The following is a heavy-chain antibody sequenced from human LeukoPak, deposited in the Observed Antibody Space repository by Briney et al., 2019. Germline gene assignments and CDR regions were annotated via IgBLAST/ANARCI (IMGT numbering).Heavy chain of an antibody. V-gene: IGHV3-23*01. Sequence: GGSLRLSCAASGFTFSSYAMSWVRQAPGKGLEWVSGVSDSGGATYYADSVQGRFTISRDNSKNTLYLQMNSLRAEDTAAYFCAQNQWEFLAWRQGTLVTVSS. CDR1: GFTFSSYA. D-gene: IGHD1-26*01. CDR3: AQNQWEFLA. J-gene: IGHJ5*02. CDR2: VSDSGGAT.